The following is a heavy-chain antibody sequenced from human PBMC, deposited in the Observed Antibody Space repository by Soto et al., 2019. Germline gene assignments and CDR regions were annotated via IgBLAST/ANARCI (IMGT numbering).Heavy chain of an antibody. CDR3: ARLGYCSGGRCYSDSAFDI. CDR1: GYSISSGYY. J-gene: IGHJ3*02. CDR2: FYHSGST. V-gene: IGHV4-38-2*01. D-gene: IGHD2-15*01. Sequence: SETLSLTCAVSGYSISSGYYWGWIRQPPGKGLEWIGSFYHSGSTYYNPSLKSRVTISVDTSKNQFSLELSSVTAADTAVYYCARLGYCSGGRCYSDSAFDIWGQGTMVTVSS.